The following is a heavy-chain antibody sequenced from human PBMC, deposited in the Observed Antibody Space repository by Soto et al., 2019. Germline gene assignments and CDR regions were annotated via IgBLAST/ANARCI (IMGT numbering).Heavy chain of an antibody. J-gene: IGHJ4*02. V-gene: IGHV3-30*18. Sequence: ESVGGVVQPGRSLRLSCAASGFTFSDYAMHWVRQAPGKWLEWVAVVSHDGRNTHYADSVKGRFTISRDSTKNTVSLEMTSLRAEDTAVYYCAKGGRQWLVTSDFNYWGQGALGTVSS. CDR1: GFTFSDYA. D-gene: IGHD6-19*01. CDR3: AKGGRQWLVTSDFNY. CDR2: VSHDGRNT.